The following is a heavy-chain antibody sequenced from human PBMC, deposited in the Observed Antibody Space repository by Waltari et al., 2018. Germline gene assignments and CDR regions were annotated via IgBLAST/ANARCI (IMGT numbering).Heavy chain of an antibody. Sequence: EVQLVQSGAEVKKPGESLKISCKGSGYSFTSYWIGWVRQMPGKGLEWMGSNCTGDADTRYSPSVQGQVTSSADKSISTAYLQWSSLKASDTAMYYCASRGGAAAVNDAFDIWGQGTMVTVSS. CDR3: ASRGGAAAVNDAFDI. CDR2: NCTGDADT. J-gene: IGHJ3*02. D-gene: IGHD6-13*01. CDR1: GYSFTSYW. V-gene: IGHV5-51*01.